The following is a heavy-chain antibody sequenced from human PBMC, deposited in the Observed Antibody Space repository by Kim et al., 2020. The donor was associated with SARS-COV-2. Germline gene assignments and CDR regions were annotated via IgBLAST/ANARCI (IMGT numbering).Heavy chain of an antibody. CDR2: INHSGST. D-gene: IGHD6-19*01. CDR1: GGSFSGYY. V-gene: IGHV4-34*01. J-gene: IGHJ5*02. CDR3: ARVLWWLVRASFDP. Sequence: SETLSLTCAVYGGSFSGYYWSWIRQPPGKGLEWIGEINHSGSTNYNPSLKSRVTISVDTSKNQFSLKLSSVTAADTAVYYCARVLWWLVRASFDPWGQGTLVTVSS.